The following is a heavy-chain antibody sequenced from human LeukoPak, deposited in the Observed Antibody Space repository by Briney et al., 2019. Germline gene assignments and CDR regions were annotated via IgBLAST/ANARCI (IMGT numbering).Heavy chain of an antibody. CDR1: GFTFDDYT. V-gene: IGHV3-43*01. Sequence: PGGSLRPSCAASGFTFDDYTMHWVRQAPGKGLEWVSLISWDGGSTYYADSVKGRFTISRDNSKNSLYPQMNSLRTEDTALYYCAKGLAVAGTPGDDAFDIWGQGTMVTASS. J-gene: IGHJ3*02. D-gene: IGHD6-19*01. CDR2: ISWDGGST. CDR3: AKGLAVAGTPGDDAFDI.